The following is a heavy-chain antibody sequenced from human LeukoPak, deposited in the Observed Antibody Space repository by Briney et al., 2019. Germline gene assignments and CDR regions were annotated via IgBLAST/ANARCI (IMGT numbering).Heavy chain of an antibody. Sequence: GGSLRLSGAAPGFPFSSYEMNGFRKAPGKWLEGVSYISSSGRSIYYADSVKGRFTISRDNAKNSLYLQMNSLRAEDTAVYYCARHRETDYAFDIWGQGTVVTVSS. V-gene: IGHV3-48*03. CDR1: GFPFSSYE. J-gene: IGHJ3*02. CDR3: ARHRETDYAFDI. CDR2: ISSSGRSI. D-gene: IGHD1-14*01.